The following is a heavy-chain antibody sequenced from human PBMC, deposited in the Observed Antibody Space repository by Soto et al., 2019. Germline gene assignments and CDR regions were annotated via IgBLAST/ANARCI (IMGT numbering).Heavy chain of an antibody. V-gene: IGHV4-59*02. CDR2: TSYSGNT. CDR1: GGSVSTYY. J-gene: IGHJ4*02. D-gene: IGHD3-16*01. CDR3: ARDGGGPFDY. Sequence: QVQLQESGPGLLKPSETLSLTCTISGGSVSTYYWSWFRQPPGKELEWIGLTSYSGNTNYNPSPKRRVAIAVDTSKNQFSLTLSSVTAADTAVYYCARDGGGPFDYWGQGTLVTVSS.